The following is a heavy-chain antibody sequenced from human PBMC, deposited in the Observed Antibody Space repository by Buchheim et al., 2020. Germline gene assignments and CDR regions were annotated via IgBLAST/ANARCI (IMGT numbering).Heavy chain of an antibody. D-gene: IGHD3-22*01. CDR3: AKSIYYYDSSGPNGGLDY. CDR1: GFTFSSYG. Sequence: QVQLVESGGGVVQPGRSLRLSCAASGFTFSSYGMHWVRQAPGKGLEWVAVISYDGSNKYYADSVKGRFTISKDNSKNTPYLQMNSLRAEDTAVYYCAKSIYYYDSSGPNGGLDYWGQGTL. CDR2: ISYDGSNK. J-gene: IGHJ4*02. V-gene: IGHV3-30*18.